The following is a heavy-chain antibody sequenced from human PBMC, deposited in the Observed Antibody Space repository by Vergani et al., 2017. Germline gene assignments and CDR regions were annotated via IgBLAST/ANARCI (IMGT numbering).Heavy chain of an antibody. V-gene: IGHV4-61*02. CDR2: IYTSGST. J-gene: IGHJ6*03. CDR1: GGSISSGSYY. D-gene: IGHD3-9*01. CDR3: ARVYFDWXTRGEENYYYYMDV. Sequence: QVQLQESGPGLVKPSQTLSLTCTVSGGSISSGSYYWSWIRQPAGKGLEWIGRIYTSGSTNYNPSLKSRVTMSVDTSKNQFSLKLSSVTAADTAVYYCARVYFDWXTRGEENYYYYMDVWGKGTTVTVSS.